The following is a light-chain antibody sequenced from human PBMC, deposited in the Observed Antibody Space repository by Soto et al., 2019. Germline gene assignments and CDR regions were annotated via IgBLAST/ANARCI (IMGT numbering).Light chain of an antibody. V-gene: IGLV1-40*01. CDR1: SSNIGAGYD. CDR3: QSYDNSLSGLYV. CDR2: GNS. J-gene: IGLJ1*01. Sequence: QSVLTQPPSVSGAPGQMVTISCTGSSSNIGAGYDVHWYQQLPGTAPKLLIYGNSNRPSGVPDRFSGSKSGTSASLAITGLQAEDEADYYCQSYDNSLSGLYVFGTGTKVTVL.